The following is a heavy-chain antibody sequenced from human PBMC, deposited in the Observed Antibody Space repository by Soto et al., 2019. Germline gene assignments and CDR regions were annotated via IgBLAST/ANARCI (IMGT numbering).Heavy chain of an antibody. D-gene: IGHD3-16*02. J-gene: IGHJ6*03. CDR3: ARAVVTFGGVIVRQGYYYYMDV. Sequence: SGGSLRLSCAASGFTFSSYSMNWVRQAPGKGLEWVSSISSSSSYIYYADSVKGRFTISGDNAKNSLYLQMNSLRAEDTAVYYCARAVVTFGGVIVRQGYYYYMDVWGKGTTVTVSS. V-gene: IGHV3-21*01. CDR2: ISSSSSYI. CDR1: GFTFSSYS.